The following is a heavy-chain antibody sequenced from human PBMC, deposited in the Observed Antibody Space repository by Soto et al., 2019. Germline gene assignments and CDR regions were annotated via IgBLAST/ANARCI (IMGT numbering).Heavy chain of an antibody. CDR3: ARDLGIAVAGTQDY. CDR1: GGSFSGYY. J-gene: IGHJ4*02. Sequence: SETLSLTCAVYGGSFSGYYWSWIRQPPGKGLEWIGEINHSGSTNYNPSLKSRVTISVDTSKNQFSLKLSSVTAADTAVYYCARDLGIAVAGTQDYWGQGTLVTVSS. V-gene: IGHV4-34*01. D-gene: IGHD6-19*01. CDR2: INHSGST.